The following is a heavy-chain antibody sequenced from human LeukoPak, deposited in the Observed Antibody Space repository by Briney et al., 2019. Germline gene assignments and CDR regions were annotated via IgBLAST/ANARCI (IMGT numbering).Heavy chain of an antibody. CDR1: GGSFSGYY. J-gene: IGHJ4*02. CDR2: INHSGST. CDR3: ASYYYDSSGLDY. Sequence: SETLSLTCAVYGGSFSGYYWSWIRQPPGKGLEWIGEINHSGSTNYNPSLRSRVTISVDTSKNQFSLKLSSVTAADTAVYYCASYYYDSSGLDYWGQGTLVTVSS. V-gene: IGHV4-34*01. D-gene: IGHD3-22*01.